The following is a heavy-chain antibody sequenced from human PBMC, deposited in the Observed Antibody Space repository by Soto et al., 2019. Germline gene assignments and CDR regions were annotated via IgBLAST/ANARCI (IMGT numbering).Heavy chain of an antibody. J-gene: IGHJ6*03. CDR3: ARSLPGGTIFYMDV. CDR1: SGSVTSGRFF. D-gene: IGHD2-2*01. V-gene: IGHV4-31*02. CDR2: IYYSGNT. Sequence: QVQLRESGPGVVEPSQTLSLNCHVSSGSVTSGRFFWSWVRQQPGKGLEWIGHIYYSGNTHYNPSLESRVAMSVDISQSQLSLTLTAVTPADSAVYYCARSLPGGTIFYMDVWGAGTTVTVSS.